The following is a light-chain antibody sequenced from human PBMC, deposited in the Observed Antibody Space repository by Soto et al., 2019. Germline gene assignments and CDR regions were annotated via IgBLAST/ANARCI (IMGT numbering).Light chain of an antibody. Sequence: QSVLTQPPSVSGAPGQRVTISCTGSSSNIGAGYNVHWYQLLPGTAPKLLIYGNSNRPSGVPDRFSGSKSGTSASLAIIGLQAEDEADYYCQSYDSSLSGVVFGGGTKLTVL. CDR3: QSYDSSLSGVV. CDR1: SSNIGAGYN. CDR2: GNS. V-gene: IGLV1-40*01. J-gene: IGLJ2*01.